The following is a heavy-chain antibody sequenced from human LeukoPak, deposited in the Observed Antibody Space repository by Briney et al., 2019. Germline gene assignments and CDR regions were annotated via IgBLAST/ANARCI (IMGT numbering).Heavy chain of an antibody. D-gene: IGHD3-9*01. Sequence: GGSLRLSCAASGFTLSSYAMSWVRQAPGKGLERVSAISGSGGSTYYADSVRGRFTISRDNSKNTLYLQMNSLRAEDTAVYYCAKDAAFDWHFYWGQGTPVTVSS. V-gene: IGHV3-23*01. CDR3: AKDAAFDWHFY. CDR1: GFTLSSYA. CDR2: ISGSGGST. J-gene: IGHJ4*02.